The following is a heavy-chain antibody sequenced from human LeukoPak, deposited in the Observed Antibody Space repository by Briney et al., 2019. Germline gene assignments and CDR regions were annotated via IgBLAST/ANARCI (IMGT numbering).Heavy chain of an antibody. CDR2: IYYSGST. Sequence: SETLSLTCTVSGGSISSYYWSWIRQPPGKGLEWIGYIYYSGSTNSNPSLKSRVTISVDTSKNQFSLKLSSVTAADTAVYYCARDLGLPYNWFDPWGQGTLVTVSS. J-gene: IGHJ5*02. CDR3: ARDLGLPYNWFDP. CDR1: GGSISSYY. V-gene: IGHV4-59*01. D-gene: IGHD5/OR15-5a*01.